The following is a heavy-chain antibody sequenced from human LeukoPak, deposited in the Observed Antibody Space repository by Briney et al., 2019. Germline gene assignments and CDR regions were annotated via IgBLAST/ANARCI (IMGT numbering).Heavy chain of an antibody. CDR3: ARHGVGRRDDY. CDR1: GYRFTSYW. V-gene: IGHV5-51*01. D-gene: IGHD3-10*01. J-gene: IGHJ4*02. Sequence: GGALKISFKGSGYRFTSYWIGWVRPMPGKGLEWMGIIYPCDSDNRYSPSCQGQVTISADQCINTAFLQWSSLKASDTAMYYCARHGVGRRDDYWGQGTLVTVSS. CDR2: IYPCDSDN.